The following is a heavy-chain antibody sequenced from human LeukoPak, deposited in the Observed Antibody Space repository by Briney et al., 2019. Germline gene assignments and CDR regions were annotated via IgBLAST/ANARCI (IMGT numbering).Heavy chain of an antibody. Sequence: SETLSLTCAVYGGSFSGYYWSWIRQPPGKGLEWIGEINHSGSTNYNPSLKSRVTISVDTSKNQFSLKLSSVTAADTAVYYCASGLPWFGELVPHDAFDIWGQGTMVTVSS. V-gene: IGHV4-34*01. CDR1: GGSFSGYY. CDR3: ASGLPWFGELVPHDAFDI. J-gene: IGHJ3*02. D-gene: IGHD3-10*01. CDR2: INHSGST.